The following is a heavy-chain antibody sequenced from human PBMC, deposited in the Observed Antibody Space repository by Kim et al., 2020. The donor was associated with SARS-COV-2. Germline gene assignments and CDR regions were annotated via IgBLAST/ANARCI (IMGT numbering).Heavy chain of an antibody. D-gene: IGHD3-10*01. CDR1: GFSVSSSA. Sequence: GGSLRLSCAASGFSVSSSAMSWVRQAPGKGLQWVSLISGHDGSTYYADFVKGRFTISRDTSLNTLYLQMNSLRAEDTGLYFCAPGGSVTWYSYYWGQGTL. CDR2: ISGHDGST. V-gene: IGHV3-23*01. J-gene: IGHJ4*02. CDR3: APGGSVTWYSYY.